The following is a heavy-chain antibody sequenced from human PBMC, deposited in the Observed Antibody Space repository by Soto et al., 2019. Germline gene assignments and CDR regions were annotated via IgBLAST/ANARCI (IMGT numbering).Heavy chain of an antibody. CDR1: GFTFSNYG. V-gene: IGHV3-48*04. J-gene: IGHJ4*02. CDR2: INAPGETK. CDR3: ARDPEVINDFDY. Sequence: EVQLVESGGGLVQPGGSLRLSCAASGFTFSNYGMNWARQAPGRGLEWVTHINAPGETKSYSDSVKGRFTISRDDAKNSLYLQMNSLTADDTAIYYCARDPEVINDFDYWGQGTLVTVSS.